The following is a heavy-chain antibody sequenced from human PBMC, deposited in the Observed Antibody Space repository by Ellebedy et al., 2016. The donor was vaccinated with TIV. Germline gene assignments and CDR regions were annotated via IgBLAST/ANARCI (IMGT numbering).Heavy chain of an antibody. D-gene: IGHD4-17*01. J-gene: IGHJ3*02. CDR3: ATDGSYGDFRSPAHAFVI. CDR2: INQDGSDK. V-gene: IGHV3-7*01. Sequence: GESLKISCVASGFTFHSYWMTWVRQAPGKGLEWVANINQDGSDKYYVDSLRGRFTISRDNAKNSVYLQMNSLRGEDTSVYYCATDGSYGDFRSPAHAFVIWGQGTVVTVSS. CDR1: GFTFHSYW.